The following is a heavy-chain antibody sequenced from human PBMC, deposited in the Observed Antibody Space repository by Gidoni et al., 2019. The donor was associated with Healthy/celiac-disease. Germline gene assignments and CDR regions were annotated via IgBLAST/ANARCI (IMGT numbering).Heavy chain of an antibody. V-gene: IGHV3-30*18. Sequence: QVQLVESGGGVVQPGRSLRLSCAASGFTSSSYGMHWVRQAPGKGLEWVAVISYDGSNKYYADSVKGRFTISRDNSKNTLYLQMNSLRAEDTAVYYCAKADSSGYYYLSYWGQGTLVTVSS. CDR2: ISYDGSNK. CDR1: GFTSSSYG. D-gene: IGHD3-22*01. J-gene: IGHJ4*02. CDR3: AKADSSGYYYLSY.